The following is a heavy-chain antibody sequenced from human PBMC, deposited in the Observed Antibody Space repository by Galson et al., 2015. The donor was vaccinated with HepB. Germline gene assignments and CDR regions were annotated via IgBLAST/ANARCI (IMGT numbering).Heavy chain of an antibody. V-gene: IGHV3-23*01. Sequence: SLRLSCAASGFTFSSYAMSWVRQAPGKGLEWVSAISGRGADTHYADSVRGRFTTSRDNSKNTLYLQMSSLRVDDTALYYCAESVTGRGLDVWGQGTTVTVSS. D-gene: IGHD6-19*01. J-gene: IGHJ6*02. CDR3: AESVTGRGLDV. CDR2: ISGRGADT. CDR1: GFTFSSYA.